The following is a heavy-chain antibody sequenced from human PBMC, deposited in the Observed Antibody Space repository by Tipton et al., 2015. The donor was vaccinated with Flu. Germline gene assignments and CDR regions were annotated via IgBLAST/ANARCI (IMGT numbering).Heavy chain of an antibody. CDR3: ARSPGYYFDY. CDR1: GGSIRGNNYY. V-gene: IGHV4-39*07. J-gene: IGHJ4*02. Sequence: TLSLTCTVSGGSIRGNNYYWGWIRQSPEKGLEWIGSAPYIGDTYYNPSLESRVAISVDTSKNQFSLKLNSVTAADTAVYYCARSPGYYFDYWGQGTLVTVSS. CDR2: APYIGDT.